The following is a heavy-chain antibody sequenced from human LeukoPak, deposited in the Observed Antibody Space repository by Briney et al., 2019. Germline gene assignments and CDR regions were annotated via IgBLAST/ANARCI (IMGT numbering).Heavy chain of an antibody. CDR2: ISYDGSNK. CDR1: GFTFSSYA. V-gene: IGHV3-30*01. CDR3: ARDLNSLVTGFAFDI. Sequence: GRSLRLSCAASGFTFSSYAMHWVRQAPGKGLEWGAVISYDGSNKYYAESVKGRFAISRDNSKNTLYLQMNSLRAEDTAVYYCARDLNSLVTGFAFDIWGQGTMVTVSS. D-gene: IGHD2-21*02. J-gene: IGHJ3*02.